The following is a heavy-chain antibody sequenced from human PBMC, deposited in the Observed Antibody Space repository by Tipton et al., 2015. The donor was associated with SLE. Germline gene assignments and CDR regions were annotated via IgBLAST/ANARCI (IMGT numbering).Heavy chain of an antibody. Sequence: TLSLTCTVSGGSISRHSWSWIRQPPVKGLEWIGYIYYSGSNNYNPSLKSRVTISVDTSKNQFSLKLSSVTAADTAVYYCARVRGDYGDYNYYYYYYMDVRGKGTTVTASS. V-gene: IGHV4-59*11. CDR1: GGSISRHS. CDR2: IYYSGSN. CDR3: ARVRGDYGDYNYYYYYYMDV. D-gene: IGHD4-17*01. J-gene: IGHJ6*03.